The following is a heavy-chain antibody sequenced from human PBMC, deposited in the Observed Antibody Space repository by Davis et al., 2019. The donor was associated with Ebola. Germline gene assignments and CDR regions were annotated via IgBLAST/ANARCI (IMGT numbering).Heavy chain of an antibody. CDR2: ISGSGGST. CDR3: AKSFIVVVVAALDY. Sequence: GESLKISCAASGFTFSSYAMSWVRQAPGKGLEWVSAISGSGGSTYYADSVKGRFTISRDNSKNTLYLQMNSLRAEDTAVYYCAKSFIVVVVAALDYWGQGTLVTVSS. CDR1: GFTFSSYA. D-gene: IGHD2-15*01. J-gene: IGHJ4*02. V-gene: IGHV3-23*01.